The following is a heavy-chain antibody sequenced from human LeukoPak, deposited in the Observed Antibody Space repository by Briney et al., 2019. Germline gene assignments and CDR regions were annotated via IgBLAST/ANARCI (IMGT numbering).Heavy chain of an antibody. D-gene: IGHD2-8*01. V-gene: IGHV3-7*01. CDR3: ARDLIIAIDY. CDR2: IKQDGSEK. Sequence: GGSLRLSCAASGITFSSYGMSWVRQAPGKGLEGVANIKQDGSEKYYVDSVKGRFTISRDNAKNSLYLQMNSLRAEDTAVHYCARDLIIAIDYWGQGTLVTVSS. J-gene: IGHJ4*02. CDR1: GITFSSYG.